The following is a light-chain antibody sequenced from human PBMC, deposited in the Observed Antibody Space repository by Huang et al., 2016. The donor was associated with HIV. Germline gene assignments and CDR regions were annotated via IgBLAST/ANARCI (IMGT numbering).Light chain of an antibody. Sequence: DIQMTQSPSSLSASVGDRATITCRASQSISSYLNWYQQKPGKAPKFLIYAASSLQSGVPSRFSGSGSGTDFTLTISSLQPEDFATYYCQQSYSTLPYTFGQGTKLEIK. CDR1: QSISSY. CDR2: AAS. J-gene: IGKJ2*01. V-gene: IGKV1-39*01. CDR3: QQSYSTLPYT.